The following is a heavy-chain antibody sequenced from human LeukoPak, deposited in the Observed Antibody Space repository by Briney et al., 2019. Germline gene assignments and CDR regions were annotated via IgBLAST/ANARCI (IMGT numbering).Heavy chain of an antibody. V-gene: IGHV4-31*03. D-gene: IGHD2-2*01. CDR2: IYYSGST. J-gene: IGHJ5*02. CDR3: ARGVDCSSTSCPYNWFDP. CDR1: GGSISSGGHY. Sequence: SETLSLTCTVSGGSISSGGHYWSWIRQHPGKGLEWIGYIYYSGSTYYNPSLKSRVTISVVTSKNQFSLKLSSVTAADTAVYYCARGVDCSSTSCPYNWFDPWGQGTLVTVSS.